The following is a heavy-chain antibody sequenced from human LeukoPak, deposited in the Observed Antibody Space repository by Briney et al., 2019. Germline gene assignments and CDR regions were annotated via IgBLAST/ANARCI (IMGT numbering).Heavy chain of an antibody. V-gene: IGHV1-69*04. CDR1: GGTFSSYA. CDR3: ASSYGSGSPSGYFDL. J-gene: IGHJ2*01. CDR2: IIPILGIA. Sequence: GASVKVSCKASGGTFSSYAISWVRQAPGQGLEWMGRIIPILGIANYAQKFQGRVTITADKSTSTAYMELSSLRSEDTAVFYCASSYGSGSPSGYFDLWGRGTRVTVSS. D-gene: IGHD3-10*01.